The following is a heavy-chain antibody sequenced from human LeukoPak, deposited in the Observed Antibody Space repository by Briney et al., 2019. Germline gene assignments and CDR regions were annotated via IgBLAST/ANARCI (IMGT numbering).Heavy chain of an antibody. Sequence: PSETLSLTCTVSGGSISSSSYYWGWIRQPPGKGLEWIGSIYYSGSTYYNPSLKSRVTISVDTSKNQFSLKLSSVTAADTAVYYCAREDYYGSGSYRYWGQGTLVTVSS. D-gene: IGHD3-10*01. CDR3: AREDYYGSGSYRY. V-gene: IGHV4-39*02. J-gene: IGHJ4*02. CDR2: IYYSGST. CDR1: GGSISSSSYY.